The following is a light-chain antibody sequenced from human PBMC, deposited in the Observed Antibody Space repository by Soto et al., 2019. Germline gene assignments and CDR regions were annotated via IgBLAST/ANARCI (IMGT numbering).Light chain of an antibody. CDR3: HQYESTPPT. CDR2: WAS. Sequence: DIVMTQSPDSLAVSLGERATINCKSSQSVLYSSNNKNYLAWYQQRPGQPPKLLIFWASTRESGVPDRFSGSGSGTDFTLTITSLQVEDVAVYYCHQYESTPPTFGQGTKLEIK. V-gene: IGKV4-1*01. J-gene: IGKJ2*01. CDR1: QSVLYSSNNKNY.